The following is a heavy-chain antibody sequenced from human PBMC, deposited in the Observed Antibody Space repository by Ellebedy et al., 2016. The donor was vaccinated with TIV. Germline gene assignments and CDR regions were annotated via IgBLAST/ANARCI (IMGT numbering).Heavy chain of an antibody. CDR1: GFTFSSYD. V-gene: IGHV3-13*01. CDR3: ARGEQQLVSGYYYYCGMDV. J-gene: IGHJ6*02. D-gene: IGHD6-13*01. Sequence: PGGSLRLSCAASGFTFSSYDMHWVRQPTGKGPEWVSAIGTAGDTYYPGSVKGRFTISRENAKDSLYLQMNSLRAGDTAVYYCARGEQQLVSGYYYYCGMDVWGQGTTVTVSS. CDR2: IGTAGDT.